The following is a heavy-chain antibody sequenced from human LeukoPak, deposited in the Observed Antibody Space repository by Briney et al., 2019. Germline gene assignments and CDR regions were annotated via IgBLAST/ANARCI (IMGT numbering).Heavy chain of an antibody. CDR2: ISSSSSYI. J-gene: IGHJ6*02. CDR3: AREATAFYGMDV. V-gene: IGHV3-21*01. Sequence: PGGSLRLSCAASGFTFSSYSMNWVRQAPGKGLEWVSSISSSSSYIYYADSVKGRFTISRDNAENSLYLQMNSLRAEDTAVYYCAREATAFYGMDVWGQGTTVTVSS. CDR1: GFTFSSYS.